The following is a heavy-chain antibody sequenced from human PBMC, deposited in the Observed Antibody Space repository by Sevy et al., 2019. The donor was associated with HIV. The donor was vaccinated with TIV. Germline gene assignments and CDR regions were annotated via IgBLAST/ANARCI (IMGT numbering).Heavy chain of an antibody. CDR2: IKFDGSDT. J-gene: IGHJ4*02. CDR1: GITFSGYW. Sequence: GGSLRLSCAASGITFSGYWMSWIRQSPGKGLERVANIKFDGSDTYYVDSVKGRFTISRDNARNSLYLQMNSLTAEDTALYYCARDRTCGSGCYXFDXWGQGALVTVSS. V-gene: IGHV3-7*01. D-gene: IGHD2-2*01. CDR3: ARDRTCGSGCYXFDX.